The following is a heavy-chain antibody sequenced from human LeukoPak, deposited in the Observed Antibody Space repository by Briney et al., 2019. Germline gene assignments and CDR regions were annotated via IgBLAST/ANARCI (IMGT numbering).Heavy chain of an antibody. V-gene: IGHV4-59*10. Sequence: SETLSLTCDVYGESFSGYYWTWIRQPPGKGLEWIGRIYTSGSTNYNPSLRSRVTMSVDTSKNQFSLKLSSVTAADTAVYYCARNYYGSGSYYFWFDPWGQGTLVTVSS. CDR3: ARNYYGSGSYYFWFDP. CDR2: IYTSGST. CDR1: GESFSGYY. D-gene: IGHD3-10*01. J-gene: IGHJ5*02.